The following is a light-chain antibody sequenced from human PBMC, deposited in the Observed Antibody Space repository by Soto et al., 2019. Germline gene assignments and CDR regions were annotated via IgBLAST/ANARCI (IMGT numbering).Light chain of an antibody. Sequence: EIVLTQSPGTLSLSPGERATLSCRASQSVRDSYLAWYQQKPGQAPRLLIYGASTRASGIPERFSGSGSGTDFTIPINRLEPEDLSVYYCQKYGSAPFTFGQGSKLEIK. J-gene: IGKJ2*01. CDR3: QKYGSAPFT. CDR2: GAS. CDR1: QSVRDSY. V-gene: IGKV3-20*01.